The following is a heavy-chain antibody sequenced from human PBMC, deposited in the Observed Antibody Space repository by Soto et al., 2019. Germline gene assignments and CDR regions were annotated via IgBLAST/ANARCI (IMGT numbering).Heavy chain of an antibody. D-gene: IGHD2-2*01. CDR3: ARERRLVVVPADIDYFDY. CDR1: GFTFSSYA. V-gene: IGHV3-30-3*01. J-gene: IGHJ4*02. CDR2: ISYDGSNK. Sequence: QVQLVESGGGVVQPGRSLRLSCAASGFTFSSYAMHWVRQAPGKGLEWVAVISYDGSNKYYADSVKGRFTISRDNSENTLYLQMNSLRAEDTAVYYCARERRLVVVPADIDYFDYWGQGTLVTVSS.